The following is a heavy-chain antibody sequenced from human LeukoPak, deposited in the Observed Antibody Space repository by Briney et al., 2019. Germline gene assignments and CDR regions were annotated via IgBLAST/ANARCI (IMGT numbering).Heavy chain of an antibody. CDR2: IYYSGST. CDR1: GGSISSYY. J-gene: IGHJ6*03. Sequence: SETLSLTCTVSGGSISSYYWSWLRQPPGKGLEWIGYIYYSGSTNYNPSLKSRVTISVDTSKNQFSLKLSSVTAADTAVYYCASTIVVVPAAMTGAAAGDYYMDVWGKGTTVTISS. CDR3: ASTIVVVPAAMTGAAAGDYYMDV. D-gene: IGHD2-2*01. V-gene: IGHV4-59*01.